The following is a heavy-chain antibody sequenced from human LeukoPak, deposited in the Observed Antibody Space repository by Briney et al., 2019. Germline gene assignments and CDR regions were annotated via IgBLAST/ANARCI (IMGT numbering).Heavy chain of an antibody. D-gene: IGHD1-26*01. CDR1: GYSISSGYY. J-gene: IGHJ5*02. Sequence: SETLSLTCTVSGYSISSGYYWGWIRQPPGKGLEWIGSIYHSGSTYYNPSLKSRVTILVNTSKKQFPPKRCVSAADAATVYYCARLRRGGRELRKINWFDPWGQGTLVTVSS. CDR3: ARLRRGGRELRKINWFDP. V-gene: IGHV4-38-2*02. CDR2: IYHSGST.